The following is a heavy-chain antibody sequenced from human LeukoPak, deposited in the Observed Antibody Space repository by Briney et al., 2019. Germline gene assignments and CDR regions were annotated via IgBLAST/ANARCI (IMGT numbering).Heavy chain of an antibody. Sequence: ASVKVSCKASGYTFTGYDMHWVRQAPGQGLEWMGWINPNSGGTNYAQKVQGRFTMTRDTSISTAYMEMSRLRSDDTAVYYCARGGLDWLPTASPIDSWGQGTLVTVSS. CDR2: INPNSGGT. CDR3: ARGGLDWLPTASPIDS. CDR1: GYTFTGYD. D-gene: IGHD3/OR15-3a*01. V-gene: IGHV1-2*02. J-gene: IGHJ4*02.